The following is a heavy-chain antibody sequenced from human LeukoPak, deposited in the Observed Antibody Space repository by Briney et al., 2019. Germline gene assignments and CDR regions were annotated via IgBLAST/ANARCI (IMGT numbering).Heavy chain of an antibody. Sequence: ASVKVSCKVSGYTLTELSMHWVRQAPGKGLEWMGGFDPEDGETIYAQKFQGRVTMTEDTSTDTAYMELSSLRSEDTAVYYCATPRPGGDYVWDAFDIWGQGTMVTVSS. CDR3: ATPRPGGDYVWDAFDI. V-gene: IGHV1-24*01. CDR2: FDPEDGET. CDR1: GYTLTELS. J-gene: IGHJ3*02. D-gene: IGHD4-17*01.